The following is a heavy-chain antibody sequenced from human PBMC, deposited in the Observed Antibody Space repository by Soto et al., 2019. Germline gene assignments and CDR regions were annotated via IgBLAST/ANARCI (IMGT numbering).Heavy chain of an antibody. CDR1: GFSFSSYW. J-gene: IGHJ3*02. D-gene: IGHD4-17*01. V-gene: IGHV3-7*01. CDR2: IKQDGSEK. Sequence: EVQLVESGGGLVQPGGSLRLSCAASGFSFSSYWMSWVRQAPGKGLEWVANIKQDGSEKYYVDSVKGRFTISRDNAKNSPYLQMNSLRAEDTAVYYCARGGLYGDLAAIDIWGQGTMVTVSS. CDR3: ARGGLYGDLAAIDI.